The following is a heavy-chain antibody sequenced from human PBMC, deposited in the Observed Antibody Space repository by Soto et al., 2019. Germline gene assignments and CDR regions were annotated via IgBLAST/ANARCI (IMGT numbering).Heavy chain of an antibody. CDR2: IYHSGST. J-gene: IGHJ4*02. CDR3: AIHIAVSGTRGFDF. Sequence: QVQLQESGPGLMKPSGTLSLTCAVSGGSISTNWWSWVRQPPGKGLEWIGEIYHSGSTNYNPSLKNRVTMSVDQSQNHLSLNLNAVTAADTAVYYCAIHIAVSGTRGFDFWGQGTLVTVSS. D-gene: IGHD6-19*01. CDR1: GGSISTNW. V-gene: IGHV4-4*02.